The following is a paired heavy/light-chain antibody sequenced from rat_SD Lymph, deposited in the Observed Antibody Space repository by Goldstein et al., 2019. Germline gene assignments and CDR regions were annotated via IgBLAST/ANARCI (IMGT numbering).Light chain of an antibody. V-gene: IGKV3S10*01. J-gene: IGKJ2-1*01. Sequence: DTVLTQSPALAVSPGERVTISCRASESVSTRMHWYQQKPGQQPKLLIYGASNLESGVPARFSGSGSGTDFTLTIDPVEANDTATYFCQQSWNDPTFGAGTKLELK. CDR2: GAS. CDR3: QQSWNDPT. CDR1: ESVSTR.
Heavy chain of an antibody. D-gene: IGHD1-1*01. CDR3: TRVGLQWGRDYFDY. J-gene: IGHJ2*01. CDR1: GFTFSSFP. V-gene: IGHV5-46*01. CDR2: ISTSGGST. Sequence: EVQLVESGGGLVQPGRSMKLSCAASGFTFSSFPMAWVRQAPTKGLEWVATISTSGGSTYYRDSVKGRFTISRDNAKSTLYLQMNSLRSEDTATYYCTRVGLQWGRDYFDYWGQGVMVTVSS.